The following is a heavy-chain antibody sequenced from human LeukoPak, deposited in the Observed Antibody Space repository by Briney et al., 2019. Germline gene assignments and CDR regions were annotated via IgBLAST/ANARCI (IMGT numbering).Heavy chain of an antibody. J-gene: IGHJ4*02. CDR2: INTDGTVT. Sequence: GGSLRLSCAASGFTFSSYAMTWVRQAPGKGLESVSRINTDGTVTTYADSVKGRFTVSRDNADNTMFLQMNSVRDEDTAVYYCATKQWLAPPPDSWGQGTPVTVSS. CDR1: GFTFSSYA. V-gene: IGHV3-74*01. D-gene: IGHD6-19*01. CDR3: ATKQWLAPPPDS.